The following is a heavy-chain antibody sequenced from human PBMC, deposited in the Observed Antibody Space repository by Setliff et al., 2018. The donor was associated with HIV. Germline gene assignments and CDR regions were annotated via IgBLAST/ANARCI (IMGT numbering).Heavy chain of an antibody. CDR3: ARMKTETAAYFYSYMDV. CDR1: GYTLSHHG. Sequence: ASVKVSCKASGYTLSHHGVTWVRQAPGQGLEWMGWISAYHINTKYAQEFQGRVTMTTDTSTNTAYMELRRLRSVDSAVYYCARMKTETAAYFYSYMDVWGKGTTVT. CDR2: ISAYHINT. V-gene: IGHV1-18*01. J-gene: IGHJ6*03. D-gene: IGHD2-21*02.